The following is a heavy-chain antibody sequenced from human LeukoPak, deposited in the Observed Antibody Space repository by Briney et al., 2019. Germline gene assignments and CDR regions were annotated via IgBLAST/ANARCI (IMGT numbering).Heavy chain of an antibody. J-gene: IGHJ4*02. CDR1: GGTFSSYA. Sequence: ASVKVSCKASGGTFSSYAISWVRQAPGQGLEWMGRIIPILGIANYAQKFQGRVTITADKSTSTAYMELGSLRSEDTAVYYCARENSVLSSGYYNDYWGQGTLVTVSS. CDR2: IIPILGIA. D-gene: IGHD3-22*01. CDR3: ARENSVLSSGYYNDY. V-gene: IGHV1-69*04.